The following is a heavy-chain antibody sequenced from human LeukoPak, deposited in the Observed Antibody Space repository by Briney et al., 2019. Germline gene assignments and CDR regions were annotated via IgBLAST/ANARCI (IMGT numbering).Heavy chain of an antibody. D-gene: IGHD1-26*01. V-gene: IGHV4-30-2*01. CDR3: ARVYRRAFDI. Sequence: SSETLSLTCAVSGGSISSGGYSWSWIRQPPGKGLEWIGYIYHSGSTYYNPSLKSRVTISVDRSMNQFSLKLSSVTAADTAVYYCARVYRRAFDIWGQGTMVTVSS. CDR2: IYHSGST. CDR1: GGSISSGGYS. J-gene: IGHJ3*02.